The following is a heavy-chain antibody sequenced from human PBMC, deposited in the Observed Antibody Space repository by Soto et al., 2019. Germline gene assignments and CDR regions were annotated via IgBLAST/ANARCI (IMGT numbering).Heavy chain of an antibody. J-gene: IGHJ5*01. D-gene: IGHD5-18*01. Sequence: QITLKESGPTLVKPTQTLTLTCTFSGFSFSINGVAVGWIRQPPGQALEWLALIYWDDDQRYNPSLKNRLTITKDTSRNQVDLTMNNVDPVDTATYYCAHKSYGSRGFKSWGQGTLVTVSS. CDR3: AHKSYGSRGFKS. V-gene: IGHV2-5*02. CDR1: GFSFSINGVA. CDR2: IYWDDDQ.